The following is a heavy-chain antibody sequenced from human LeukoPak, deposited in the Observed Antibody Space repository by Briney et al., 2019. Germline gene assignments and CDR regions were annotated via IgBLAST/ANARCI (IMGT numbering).Heavy chain of an antibody. Sequence: PSETLSLTCTVSGGSISSSSYYWGWIRQPPGKGLEWIGSIYYSGSTYHNPSLKSRVTISVDTSKNQFSLRLSSLTAADTAVYYCVRMRALVPYYYMDVWGKGTTVTISS. J-gene: IGHJ6*03. CDR2: IYYSGST. D-gene: IGHD6-13*01. V-gene: IGHV4-39*01. CDR1: GGSISSSSYY. CDR3: VRMRALVPYYYMDV.